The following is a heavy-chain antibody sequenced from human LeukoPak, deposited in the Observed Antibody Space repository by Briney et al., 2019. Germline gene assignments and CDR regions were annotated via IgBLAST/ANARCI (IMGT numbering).Heavy chain of an antibody. CDR1: GFTFSSYD. Sequence: GGSLRLSCAASGFTFSSYDMHWVRQAPGKGLEWVAVISYDGSNKYYADSVKGRFTISRDNSKNTLYLQMNSLRAEDTAVYYCANRRDSSGYYGCDYWGQGTLVTVSS. V-gene: IGHV3-30*18. D-gene: IGHD3-22*01. CDR3: ANRRDSSGYYGCDY. J-gene: IGHJ4*02. CDR2: ISYDGSNK.